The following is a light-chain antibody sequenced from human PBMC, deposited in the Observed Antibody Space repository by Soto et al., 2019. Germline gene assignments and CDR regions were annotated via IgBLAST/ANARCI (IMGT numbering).Light chain of an antibody. J-gene: IGLJ7*01. CDR3: AAWDDGLNGDV. V-gene: IGLV1-44*01. CDR1: SSNIGSNT. Sequence: QSVLTQPPSASGTPGQRVTISCSGISSNIGSNTVNWFQQLPGTAPKLLIDSNNQRPSGVPDRFSGSKSGTSASLAISGLQSEDEADYYCAAWDDGLNGDVFGGGAQLTVL. CDR2: SNN.